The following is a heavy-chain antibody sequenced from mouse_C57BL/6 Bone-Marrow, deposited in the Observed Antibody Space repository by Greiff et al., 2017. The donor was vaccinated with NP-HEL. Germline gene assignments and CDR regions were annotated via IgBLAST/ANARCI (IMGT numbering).Heavy chain of an antibody. CDR1: GYTFTSYW. J-gene: IGHJ2*01. CDR3: ATHYYDREDYVDY. Sequence: VQLQQPGAELVKPGASVKLSCKASGYTFTSYWMQWVKQRPGQGLEWIGEIDPSDSYTNYNQKFKGQATLTVDTSSSTAYMQLSSLTSEDSAVYYCATHYYDREDYVDYWGQGTTLTVSS. V-gene: IGHV1-50*01. D-gene: IGHD2-4*01. CDR2: IDPSDSYT.